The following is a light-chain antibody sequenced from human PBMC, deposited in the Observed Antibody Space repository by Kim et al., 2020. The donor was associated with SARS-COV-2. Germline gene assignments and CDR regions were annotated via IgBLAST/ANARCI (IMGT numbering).Light chain of an antibody. V-gene: IGKV1-12*01. CDR3: QQAESFPFT. Sequence: DIQMTQSPSSVSASVGDRVTITCRASQGISSWLIWYQQKPGKAPKLLIYAASSLQSGVPSRFRGSGSGTDFTLTISSLQPEDFATYYCQQAESFPFTFGPGTKVDIK. CDR2: AAS. J-gene: IGKJ3*01. CDR1: QGISSW.